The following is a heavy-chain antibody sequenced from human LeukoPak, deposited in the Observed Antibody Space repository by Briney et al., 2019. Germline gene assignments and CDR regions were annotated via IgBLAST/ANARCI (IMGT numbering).Heavy chain of an antibody. J-gene: IGHJ2*01. Sequence: GGSLRLSCAASGFTFSSYGMHWVRQAPGKGLEWVAVIWYDGSNKYYADSVKGRFTISRDNSKNTLYLQMNSLRAEDSAVYFCARDSASIAAAVYWYFDLWGRGTLVTVSS. CDR1: GFTFSSYG. CDR3: ARDSASIAAAVYWYFDL. D-gene: IGHD6-13*01. CDR2: IWYDGSNK. V-gene: IGHV3-33*01.